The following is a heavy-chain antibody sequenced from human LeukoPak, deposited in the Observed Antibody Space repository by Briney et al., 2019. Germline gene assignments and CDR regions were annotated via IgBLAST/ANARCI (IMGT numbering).Heavy chain of an antibody. CDR2: IYSGGST. CDR1: GFTVSSNY. D-gene: IGHD3-22*01. CDR3: ARDRAYYYDSSGRNPFDY. J-gene: IGHJ4*02. Sequence: GGSLRLSCAASGFTVSSNYMSWVRQAPGKGLEWVSVIYSGGSTYYADSVKGRFTISRDNSKNTLYLQMNSLRAEDTAVYYCARDRAYYYDSSGRNPFDYWGRGTLVTVSS. V-gene: IGHV3-66*01.